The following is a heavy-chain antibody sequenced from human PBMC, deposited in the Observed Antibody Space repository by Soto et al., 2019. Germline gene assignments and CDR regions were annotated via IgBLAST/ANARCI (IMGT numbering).Heavy chain of an antibody. CDR2: ISAYNGNT. V-gene: IGHV1-18*01. CDR3: ARALVVVPAAMLDAFDI. D-gene: IGHD2-2*01. CDR1: GYTFTSYG. Sequence: ASVKVSCKASGYTFTSYGISWVRQAPGQGLEWMGWISAYNGNTNYAQKLQGRVTMTTDTSTSTAYMELRSRRSDDTAVYYCARALVVVPAAMLDAFDIWGQGTMVTVSS. J-gene: IGHJ3*02.